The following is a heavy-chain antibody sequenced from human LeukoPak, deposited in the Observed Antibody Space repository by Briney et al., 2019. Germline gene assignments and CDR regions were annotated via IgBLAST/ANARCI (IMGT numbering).Heavy chain of an antibody. CDR1: GASISSGSYY. J-gene: IGHJ4*02. Sequence: SQTLSLTCTVSGASISSGSYYWSWIRQPAGKGLEWIGRIYTTGSTNYNPSLKSRVTISLDMSKNQFSLKLSSVTAADTAVYYCARKQWVEYYFESWGQGTLVTVSS. V-gene: IGHV4-61*02. D-gene: IGHD6-19*01. CDR3: ARKQWVEYYFES. CDR2: IYTTGST.